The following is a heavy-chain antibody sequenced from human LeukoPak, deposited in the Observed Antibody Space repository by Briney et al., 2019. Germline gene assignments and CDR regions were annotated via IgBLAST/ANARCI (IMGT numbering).Heavy chain of an antibody. D-gene: IGHD3-22*01. CDR1: GGSISSGDYY. CDR3: ARPYYYDSRIDP. J-gene: IGHJ5*02. V-gene: IGHV4-30-4*01. Sequence: SQTLSLTCTVSGGSISSGDYYWSWIRQPPGKGLEWIAYMYYSGSTYYNPSLKSRVTMSADTSKNQLSLKLRSVTAADTAVYYCARPYYYDSRIDPWGQGILVTVSS. CDR2: MYYSGST.